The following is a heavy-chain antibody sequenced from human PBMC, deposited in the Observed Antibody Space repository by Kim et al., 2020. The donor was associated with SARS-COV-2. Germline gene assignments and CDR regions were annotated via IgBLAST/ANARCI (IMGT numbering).Heavy chain of an antibody. Sequence: GGSLRLSCAASGFSFTNAWMGWARQAPGKGLEWIGRIESRTDGGTADYAAPMKGRFTISRDDSKNTVYLQVSSLNIEDTAVYYCNTWRSGRTAPLGDFQHWGQGTLVTVSS. CDR2: IESRTDGGTA. CDR1: GFSFTNAW. J-gene: IGHJ1*01. CDR3: NTWRSGRTAPLGDFQH. D-gene: IGHD6-19*01. V-gene: IGHV3-15*04.